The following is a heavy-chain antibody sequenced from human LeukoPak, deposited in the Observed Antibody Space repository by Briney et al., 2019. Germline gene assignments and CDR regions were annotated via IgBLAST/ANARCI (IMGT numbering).Heavy chain of an antibody. CDR3: ARQLIATTGRGFDF. V-gene: IGHV3-21*01. CDR2: ISSSSSYI. CDR1: GFTFSSYS. Sequence: GGSLRLSCAASGFTFSSYSMNWVRQAPGKGLEWVSSISSSSSYIYYADSVRGRFTISRENARNSLFLQMNSLRAEDTAVYYCARQLIATTGRGFDFWGQGTRVTVSS. J-gene: IGHJ4*02. D-gene: IGHD6-13*01.